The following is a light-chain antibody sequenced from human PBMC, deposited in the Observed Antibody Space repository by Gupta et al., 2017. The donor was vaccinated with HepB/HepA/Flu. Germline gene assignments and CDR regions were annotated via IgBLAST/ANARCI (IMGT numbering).Light chain of an antibody. CDR2: GAS. V-gene: IGKV3-20*01. Sequence: EIVLTQSPGTLSLSPGERSTLSCRASQSVSSSYLAWYQQKPGQAPRLLIYGASSRATGIPDRFSGSASGTQFTLTISRLAREAFAVCYCQQYSSSSRTFGQGTKVEIK. J-gene: IGKJ1*01. CDR3: QQYSSSSRT. CDR1: QSVSSSY.